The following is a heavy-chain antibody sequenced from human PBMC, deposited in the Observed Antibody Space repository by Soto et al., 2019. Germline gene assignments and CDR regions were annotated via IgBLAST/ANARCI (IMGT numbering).Heavy chain of an antibody. D-gene: IGHD3-3*02. CDR1: GDSISSSNSH. CDR2: VYYGGAIFYSGNI. J-gene: IGHJ3*02. V-gene: IGHV4-39*01. CDR3: VRYDRINMKPYSPEGFHI. Sequence: SETLSLTCTVSGDSISSSNSHWGWTRQPPGKGLEYIGSVYYGGAIFYSGNIYYNPSPKNRVSISVDTSKNQFSLRLSSVTAADTGVYYCVRYDRINMKPYSPEGFHIWGQGTMVTVSS.